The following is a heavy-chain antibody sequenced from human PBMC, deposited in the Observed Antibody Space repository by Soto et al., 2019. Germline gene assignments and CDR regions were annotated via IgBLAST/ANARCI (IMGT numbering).Heavy chain of an antibody. CDR1: GYSFTTYG. CDR2: ISAYKGNT. V-gene: IGHV1-18*01. CDR3: AREGPAPYYYYGMDV. Sequence: QVQLVQSGGEVKKPGASVKVSCKTSGYSFTTYGISWVRQAPGQGLEGMGWISAYKGNTTYAQKPQDRVTMTTDTSTSTAYMELRSLRSDDTAVYYCAREGPAPYYYYGMDVWGQGSTVTVSS. J-gene: IGHJ6*02.